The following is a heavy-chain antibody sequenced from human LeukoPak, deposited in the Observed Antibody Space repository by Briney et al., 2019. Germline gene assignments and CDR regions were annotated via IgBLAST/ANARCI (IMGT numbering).Heavy chain of an antibody. D-gene: IGHD3-3*01. CDR2: IYYSGST. V-gene: IGHV4-61*01. J-gene: IGHJ4*02. CDR1: GGSVSSGSYY. CDR3: ARGPDYDFWSGYYTSRQETFDY. Sequence: SETLSLTCTVSGGSVSSGSYYWSWIRQPPGKGLEWIGYIYYSGSTNYNPSLKSRVTISVDTSKNQFSLKLSSETAADTAVYYCARGPDYDFWSGYYTSRQETFDYWGQGTLVTVSS.